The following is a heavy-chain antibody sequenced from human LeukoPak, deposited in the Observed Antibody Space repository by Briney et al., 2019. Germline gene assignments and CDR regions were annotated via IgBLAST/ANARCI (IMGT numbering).Heavy chain of an antibody. Sequence: RGSLRLSCSASGFTFKSYAMHWVRQAPGKGLEYVSSINTNGANTYCADSVKGRFTISRDNSRNTVYVQTNSLTPEDTAVYYCVKGLDYSSSQMDSWGQGTLVTVSS. V-gene: IGHV3-64*05. D-gene: IGHD6-6*01. J-gene: IGHJ4*02. CDR2: INTNGANT. CDR3: VKGLDYSSSQMDS. CDR1: GFTFKSYA.